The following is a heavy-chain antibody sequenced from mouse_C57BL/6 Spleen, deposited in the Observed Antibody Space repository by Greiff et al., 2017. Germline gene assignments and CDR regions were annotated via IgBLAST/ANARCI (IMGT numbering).Heavy chain of an antibody. J-gene: IGHJ3*01. V-gene: IGHV1-55*01. Sequence: QVQLQQPGAELVKPGASVKMSCKASGYTFTSYWITWVKQRPGQGLEWIGDIYPGSGSTNYNEKFKSKATLTVDTSSSTAYMQLSSLTSEDAAVYYCAREDLITTRGFAYWGQGTLVTVSA. CDR3: AREDLITTRGFAY. CDR1: GYTFTSYW. CDR2: IYPGSGST. D-gene: IGHD1-1*01.